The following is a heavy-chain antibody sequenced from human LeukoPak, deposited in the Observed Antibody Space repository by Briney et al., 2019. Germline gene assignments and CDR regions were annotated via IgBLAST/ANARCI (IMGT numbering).Heavy chain of an antibody. V-gene: IGHV4-30-4*01. D-gene: IGHD3-10*01. J-gene: IGHJ5*02. CDR1: GGSISSGDYY. CDR2: IYYSGTT. Sequence: SETLSLTCTVSGGSISSGDYYWSWIRQPPGKGLEWIGYIYYSGTTYYNPSLKSRVTISVDTSKNQFSLKLSSATAADTAVYYCAREAEYYGSGSLLRGDLFDPWGQGTLVTVSS. CDR3: AREAEYYGSGSLLRGDLFDP.